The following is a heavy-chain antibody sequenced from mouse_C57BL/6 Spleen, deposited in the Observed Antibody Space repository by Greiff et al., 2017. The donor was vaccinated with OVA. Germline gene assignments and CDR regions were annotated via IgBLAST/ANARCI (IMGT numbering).Heavy chain of an antibody. D-gene: IGHD1-1*01. Sequence: QVQLQQPGAELVKPGASVKMSCKASGYTFTSYWITWVKQRPGQGLEWIGDIYPGSGSTNYNEKFKSKATLTVDTSSSTAYMQLSSLTSEDSAVYYCARSRDGSSYKRAWFAYWGQGTLVTVSA. CDR3: ARSRDGSSYKRAWFAY. CDR2: IYPGSGST. V-gene: IGHV1-55*01. J-gene: IGHJ3*01. CDR1: GYTFTSYW.